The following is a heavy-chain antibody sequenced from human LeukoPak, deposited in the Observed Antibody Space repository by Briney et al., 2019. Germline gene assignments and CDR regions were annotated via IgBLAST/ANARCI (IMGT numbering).Heavy chain of an antibody. CDR2: ISSSGSTI. Sequence: GGSLRLFCAASGFTFSDYYMRWIRQAPGKGLEWVSYISSSGSTIYYADSVKGRFTISRDNAKNSLYLQMNSLRAEDTAVYYCARDFHHGSGSYYFDYWGQGTLVTVSS. J-gene: IGHJ4*02. CDR3: ARDFHHGSGSYYFDY. V-gene: IGHV3-11*01. D-gene: IGHD3-10*01. CDR1: GFTFSDYY.